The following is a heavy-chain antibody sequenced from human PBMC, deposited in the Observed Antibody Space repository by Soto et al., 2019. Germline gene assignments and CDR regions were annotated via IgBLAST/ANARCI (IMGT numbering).Heavy chain of an antibody. CDR1: GFTFSSHG. CDR3: ARENGDIASTMFPDFDY. CDR2: ISYDGSNK. V-gene: IGHV3-30*03. Sequence: QVQLVESGGGVVQPGRSLRLSCAASGFTFSSHGMHWVRQAPGKGLEWVTVISYDGSNKYYADSVRGRFTISRDNSKNTLYLQMNSLRAEDTAVYYCARENGDIASTMFPDFDYWGQGAQVTVSS. J-gene: IGHJ4*02. D-gene: IGHD5-12*01.